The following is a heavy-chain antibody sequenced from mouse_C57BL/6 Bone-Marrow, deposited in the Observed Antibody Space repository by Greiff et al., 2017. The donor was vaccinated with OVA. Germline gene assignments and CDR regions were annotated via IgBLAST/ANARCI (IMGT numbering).Heavy chain of an antibody. J-gene: IGHJ2*01. CDR3: ARPPLYYGSSYFDY. CDR1: GYTFTGYW. V-gene: IGHV1-9*01. Sequence: QVQLQQSGAELMKPGASVKLSCKATGYTFTGYWIEWVKQRPGHGLEWIGEILPGSGSTNYNEKFKGKAPFTADTSSNTAYMQLSSLTTEDSAIYDGARPPLYYGSSYFDYWGQGTTLTVSS. D-gene: IGHD1-1*01. CDR2: ILPGSGST.